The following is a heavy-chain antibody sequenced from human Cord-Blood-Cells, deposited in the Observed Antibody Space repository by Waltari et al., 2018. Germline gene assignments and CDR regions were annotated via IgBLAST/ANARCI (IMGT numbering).Heavy chain of an antibody. CDR1: GFTVSSNH. D-gene: IGHD1-26*01. J-gene: IGHJ4*02. V-gene: IGHV3-53*04. CDR2: IYSGGST. CDR3: ARESGSYYYFDY. Sequence: EVQLVESGGGLVQPGGSLRLSCVVSGFTVSSNHMSWVRQAPGKGLEWVSVIYSGGSTYYADSVKGRFTISRHNSKNTLYLQMNSLRAEDTAVYYCARESGSYYYFDYWGQGTLVTVSS.